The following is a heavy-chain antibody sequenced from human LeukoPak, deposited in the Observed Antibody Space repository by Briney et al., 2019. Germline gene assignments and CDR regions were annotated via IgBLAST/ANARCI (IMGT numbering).Heavy chain of an antibody. Sequence: EGSLRLSCAASGFTFSSYEMNWVRQAPGKGLEWVSYISSSGSTIYYADSVEGRFTISRDNAKNSLYLQMNSLRAEDTAVYYCARAAGGLSGYDLYYFDYWGPGALVTVSS. CDR1: GFTFSSYE. V-gene: IGHV3-48*03. CDR3: ARAAGGLSGYDLYYFDY. J-gene: IGHJ4*02. CDR2: ISSSGSTI. D-gene: IGHD5-12*01.